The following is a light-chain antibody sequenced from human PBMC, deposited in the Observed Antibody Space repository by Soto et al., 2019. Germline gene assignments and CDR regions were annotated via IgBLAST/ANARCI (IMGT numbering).Light chain of an antibody. CDR3: EVRDVWPS. CDR1: QSVSTS. V-gene: IGKV3-11*01. CDR2: DAS. Sequence: MVLTQSPVTLAVSPGESTVISCRASQSVSTSLAWYQHKPGQAPRLFIYDASKRAPGIPARFTGSGSGAHSTLTISSLEPEDIAVYYCEVRDVWPSFGQGTKGEIK. J-gene: IGKJ1*01.